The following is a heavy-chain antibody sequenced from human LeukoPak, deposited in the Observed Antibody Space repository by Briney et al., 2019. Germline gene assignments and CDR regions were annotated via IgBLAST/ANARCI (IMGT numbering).Heavy chain of an antibody. V-gene: IGHV3-23*01. D-gene: IGHD3-10*01. CDR2: ISGSGGST. CDR3: AKDYYYGSGSYYYYFDY. J-gene: IGHJ4*02. Sequence: PGGSLRLSCAASGFTFSSYAMSWVRQAPGKGLEWVSAISGSGGSTYYADSVKGRFTISRDNAKNSLYLQMNSLRAEDTALYYCAKDYYYGSGSYYYYFDYWGQGTLVTVSS. CDR1: GFTFSSYA.